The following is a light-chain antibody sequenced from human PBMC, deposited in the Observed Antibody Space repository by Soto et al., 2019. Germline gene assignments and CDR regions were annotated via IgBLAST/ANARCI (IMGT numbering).Light chain of an antibody. V-gene: IGKV1-5*03. CDR1: QNTNNY. J-gene: IGKJ1*01. CDR2: RAS. CDR3: QPYCIHST. Sequence: STLSASVGDRVTITCRASQNTNNYLAWYQQKPGKAPKLLIHRASSLENGVPSRFSGSGSGTEFSLTISSLQPDDFATYYCQPYCIHSTFGQRSKLDIK.